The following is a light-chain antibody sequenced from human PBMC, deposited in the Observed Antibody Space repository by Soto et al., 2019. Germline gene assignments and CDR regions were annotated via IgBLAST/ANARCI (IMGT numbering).Light chain of an antibody. CDR1: QTVSTY. Sequence: DIQMTQSPSSLSVSVGDRVIITCRASQTVSTYLNWYQQKPGEAPKLLIYATSSLKYGVPSRFSGSGLGTDFTLTISSLQPEDFATYYCQQSYESPRTFGQGTRVEV. CDR3: QQSYESPRT. V-gene: IGKV1-39*01. J-gene: IGKJ1*01. CDR2: ATS.